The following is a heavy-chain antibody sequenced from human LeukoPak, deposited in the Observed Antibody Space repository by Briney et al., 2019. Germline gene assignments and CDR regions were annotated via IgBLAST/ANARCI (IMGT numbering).Heavy chain of an antibody. D-gene: IGHD3-22*01. J-gene: IGHJ4*02. CDR2: IYYSGST. CDR1: GGSFSGYY. CDR3: ARGDSSGYSYFDY. V-gene: IGHV4-31*11. Sequence: SETLSLTCAVYGGSFSGYYWSWIRQHPGKGLEWIGYIYYSGSTYYNPSPKSRVTISVDTSKNQFSLKLSSVTAADTAVYYCARGDSSGYSYFDYWGQGTLVTVSS.